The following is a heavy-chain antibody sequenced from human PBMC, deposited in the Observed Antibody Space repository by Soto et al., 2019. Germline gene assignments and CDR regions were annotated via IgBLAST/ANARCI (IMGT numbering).Heavy chain of an antibody. CDR1: GYTFTGYY. Sequence: AAVKVSCKASGYTFTGYYMHWVRQAPGQGLEWMGWINPNSGGTNYAQKFQGRVTMTRDTSISTAYMELSRLRSDDTAVYYCASGYCRGDCYPIDDCGQELLLTVSS. D-gene: IGHD2-21*02. CDR2: INPNSGGT. CDR3: ASGYCRGDCYPIDD. J-gene: IGHJ4*02. V-gene: IGHV1-2*02.